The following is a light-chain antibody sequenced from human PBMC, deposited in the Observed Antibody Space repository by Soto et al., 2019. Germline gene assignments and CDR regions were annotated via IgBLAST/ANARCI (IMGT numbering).Light chain of an antibody. CDR2: DVS. V-gene: IGLV2-14*01. J-gene: IGLJ2*01. CDR1: SSDVGGYNY. CDR3: SSYTRSSTRYVV. Sequence: QSALTQPASVSGSPGQSITISCTGTSSDVGGYNYVSWYQQHPGKAPKLMIYDVSNRPSGVSNRFSGSKSGNTASLTISGLHAEDEADYYCSSYTRSSTRYVVLGGGTKLTVL.